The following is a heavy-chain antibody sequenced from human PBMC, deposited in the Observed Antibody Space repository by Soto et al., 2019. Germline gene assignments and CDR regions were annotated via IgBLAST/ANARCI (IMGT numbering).Heavy chain of an antibody. D-gene: IGHD2-15*01. Sequence: GASVKVSCKASGYTFTSYGISWVRQAPGQGLEWMGWISAYNGNTNYAQKLQGRVTMTTDTSTSTAYMELRSLRSDDTAVYYCARAKGYCSGGSCYPIFYYYYGMDVWGQGTTVTVSS. J-gene: IGHJ6*02. CDR1: GYTFTSYG. CDR2: ISAYNGNT. V-gene: IGHV1-18*04. CDR3: ARAKGYCSGGSCYPIFYYYYGMDV.